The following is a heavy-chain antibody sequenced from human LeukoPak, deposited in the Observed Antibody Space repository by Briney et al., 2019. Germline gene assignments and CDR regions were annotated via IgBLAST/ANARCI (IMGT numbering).Heavy chain of an antibody. CDR1: GGSISSYY. D-gene: IGHD6-13*01. V-gene: IGHV4-59*08. CDR3: ARLKYSSTDAFDI. CDR2: IYYSGSN. J-gene: IGHJ3*02. Sequence: SETLSLTCTVSGGSISSYYWSWIRQPPGKGLEWIGYIYYSGSNNYNPSLKSRVTISVDTSKNQFSLKLSSVTAADTAVYYCARLKYSSTDAFDIWGQGTMVTVSS.